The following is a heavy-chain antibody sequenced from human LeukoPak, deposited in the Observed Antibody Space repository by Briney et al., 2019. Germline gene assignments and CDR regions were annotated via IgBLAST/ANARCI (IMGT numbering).Heavy chain of an antibody. CDR1: GFTFSDYY. CDR2: ISSSGSTI. J-gene: IGHJ3*02. V-gene: IGHV3-11*01. CDR3: ADLNTELLDI. D-gene: IGHD1-14*01. Sequence: GGSLRLSCAASGFTFSDYYMSWIRQAPGKGLEWVSYISSSGSTIYYADSVKGRFTISRDNSKNTLYLQMNSLRAEDTAVYYCADLNTELLDIWGQGTMVTVSS.